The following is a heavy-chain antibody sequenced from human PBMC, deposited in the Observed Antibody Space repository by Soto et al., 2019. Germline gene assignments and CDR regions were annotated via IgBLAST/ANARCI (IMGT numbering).Heavy chain of an antibody. CDR1: GFTFSSYA. Sequence: GGSLRLSCAASGFTFSSYAMSWVRQAPGKGLEWVSAISGSGGSTYYADSVKGRFTISRDNSKNTLYLQMNSLRAEDTAVYYCAKVPRPATDYYDSSGSYYWGQGTLVTVSS. CDR3: AKVPRPATDYYDSSGSYY. J-gene: IGHJ4*02. CDR2: ISGSGGST. D-gene: IGHD3-22*01. V-gene: IGHV3-23*01.